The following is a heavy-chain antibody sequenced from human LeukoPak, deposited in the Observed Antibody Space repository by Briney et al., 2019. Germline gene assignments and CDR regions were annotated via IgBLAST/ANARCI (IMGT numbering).Heavy chain of an antibody. CDR3: ARGRDGYNFLNRGEYYYFDY. CDR1: GGSISGYY. V-gene: IGHV4-4*07. J-gene: IGHJ4*02. D-gene: IGHD5-24*01. Sequence: PSETLSLTCTDSGGSISGYYWNWIRQPAGKGLEWIGRFYTSGSTNYNPSLKSRVTISVDTSKNQFSLKLNSVTAADTAVYYCARGRDGYNFLNRGEYYYFDYWGQGTLVTVSS. CDR2: FYTSGST.